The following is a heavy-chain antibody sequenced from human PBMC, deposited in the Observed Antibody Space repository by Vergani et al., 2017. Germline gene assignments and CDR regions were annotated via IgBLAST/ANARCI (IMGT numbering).Heavy chain of an antibody. D-gene: IGHD2-8*01. V-gene: IGHV3-7*01. Sequence: EAYLVQSGGGLVTPGGSLRLSCAASGFIFSSYWMHWVRQAPGKGLEWVAAIKEDGSEKQYVDSVKGRFTISRDNAKKSLYLQMNSLRGEDTAMYFCARGLWDCTHIRCSPPSYWGQGTQVTVSS. CDR2: IKEDGSEK. CDR1: GFIFSSYW. CDR3: ARGLWDCTHIRCSPPSY. J-gene: IGHJ4*02.